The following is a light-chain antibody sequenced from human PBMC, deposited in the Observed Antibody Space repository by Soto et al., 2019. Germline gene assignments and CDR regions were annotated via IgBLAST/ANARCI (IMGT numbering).Light chain of an antibody. V-gene: IGLV1-40*01. J-gene: IGLJ1*01. CDR1: SSNIGAGYE. Sequence: QSVLTQPPSVSEAPGQRGTISCTGSSSNIGAGYEAHWYQQVPGTAPKLLIYENNNRPSGVPDRSSGSKSGTSASLAITGLQAEDEAEYYCQSYDSSLSGYVFGTGTKLTVL. CDR3: QSYDSSLSGYV. CDR2: ENN.